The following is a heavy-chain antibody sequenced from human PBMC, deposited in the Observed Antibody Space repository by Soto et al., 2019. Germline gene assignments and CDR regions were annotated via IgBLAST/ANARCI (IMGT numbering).Heavy chain of an antibody. Sequence: ASVKVSCKASGYTFTSYGISWVRQAPGQGLEWMGWISAYNGNTNNAQKLQGRVTMTTDTSTSTAYMELRSLRSDDTAVYDCASELTGGGWFDPWGQGTLVTVSS. J-gene: IGHJ5*02. D-gene: IGHD7-27*01. CDR3: ASELTGGGWFDP. V-gene: IGHV1-18*01. CDR2: ISAYNGNT. CDR1: GYTFTSYG.